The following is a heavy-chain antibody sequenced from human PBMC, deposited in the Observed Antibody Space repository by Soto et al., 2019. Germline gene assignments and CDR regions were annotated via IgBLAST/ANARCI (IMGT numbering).Heavy chain of an antibody. V-gene: IGHV3-7*01. CDR3: ARVLYGSAFDFVDN. CDR2: INEYGREK. D-gene: IGHD4-17*01. J-gene: IGHJ4*02. CDR1: GFRFSNYW. Sequence: EVQLVESGGSLVQPGGSLRLSCAASGFRFSNYWMSWVRQAPGKGLEWVANINEYGREKNYVHSVKGRFTISRDNAKNSLYLQMNNLRAEDTAVYYCARVLYGSAFDFVDNWGQGTLVPVSS.